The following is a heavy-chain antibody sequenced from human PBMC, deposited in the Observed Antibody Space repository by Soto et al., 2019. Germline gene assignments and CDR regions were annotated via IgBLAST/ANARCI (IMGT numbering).Heavy chain of an antibody. Sequence: QVQLVESGGGVVQPGRSLRLSCAASGFTFSSYAMHWVRQAPGKGLEWVAVISYDGSNKYYADSVKGRFTISRDNSKNTLYLQTNSLRAEDTAVYYCARARGDYLNYWGQGTLVTVSS. CDR2: ISYDGSNK. J-gene: IGHJ4*02. V-gene: IGHV3-30-3*01. CDR1: GFTFSSYA. CDR3: ARARGDYLNY.